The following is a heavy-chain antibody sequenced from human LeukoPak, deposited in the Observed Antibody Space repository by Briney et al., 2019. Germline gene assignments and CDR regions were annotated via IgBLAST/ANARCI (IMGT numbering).Heavy chain of an antibody. J-gene: IGHJ1*01. CDR1: GYSISSGYY. Sequence: PSETLSLTCAVSGYSISSGYYWGWIRQPPGKGLEWIGSIYHSGSTYYNPSLKSRVTISVDTSKNQFSLKPSSVTAADTAVYYCAREGVSSGWYRPHEFQHWGQGTLVTVSS. CDR2: IYHSGST. CDR3: AREGVSSGWYRPHEFQH. V-gene: IGHV4-38-2*02. D-gene: IGHD6-19*01.